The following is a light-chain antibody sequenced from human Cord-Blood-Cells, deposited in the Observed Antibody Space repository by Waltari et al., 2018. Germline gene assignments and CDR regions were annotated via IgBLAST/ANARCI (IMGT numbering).Light chain of an antibody. Sequence: YDLPQPPPVSGSPGQTAGITAPEDAFPNKYAYWYQQKPGQAPVLVIYKDSERPSGIPERFSGSSSGTTVTLTISGVQAEDEADYYCQSADSSGTWVFGGGTKLTVL. CDR3: QSADSSGTWV. V-gene: IGLV3-25*03. J-gene: IGLJ3*02. CDR1: AFPNKY. CDR2: KDS.